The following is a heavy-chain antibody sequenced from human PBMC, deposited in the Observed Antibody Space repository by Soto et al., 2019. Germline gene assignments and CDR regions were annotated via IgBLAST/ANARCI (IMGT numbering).Heavy chain of an antibody. CDR3: AKDRAVATFAGGDVDY. Sequence: QVHLVEFGGGVVQPGRSLRLSCAASGFTFSSYGMHWVRQAPGKGLEWVAVISSDGSNKYYADSVKGRFTISRDSSKNTLFLQMNSLRAEDTAVYYCAKDRAVATFAGGDVDYWGQATLVTVSS. J-gene: IGHJ4*02. V-gene: IGHV3-30*18. D-gene: IGHD5-12*01. CDR1: GFTFSSYG. CDR2: ISSDGSNK.